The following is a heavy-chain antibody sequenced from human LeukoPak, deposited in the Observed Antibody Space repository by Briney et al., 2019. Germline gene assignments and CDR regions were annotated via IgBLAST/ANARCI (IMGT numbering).Heavy chain of an antibody. V-gene: IGHV3-72*01. CDR2: SKDKANRYTT. J-gene: IGHJ3*02. Sequence: GGSLRLSCAASGFTFSDHHMDWVRQAPGKGLEWVGRSKDKANRYTTEYAASVKGRFTISRDDSKKSVYLQMNSLKTEDTAVYYCARDLGYGDRETDAFDIWGQGTMVTVSS. CDR3: ARDLGYGDRETDAFDI. CDR1: GFTFSDHH. D-gene: IGHD4-17*01.